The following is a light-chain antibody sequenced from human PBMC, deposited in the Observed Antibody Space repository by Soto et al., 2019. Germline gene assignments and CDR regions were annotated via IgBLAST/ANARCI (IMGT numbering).Light chain of an antibody. CDR3: QQYYTTPD. CDR2: WAS. Sequence: DIVMTQSPDSLAVSLGERATINCKSSQSVLYSSNNKNYLAWYQQKPGQPPKLLIYWASTRESGVPDRFSGSGSGTDFTLTISSLHVEDVAVYYCQQYYTTPDFGQGTKLEIK. CDR1: QSVLYSSNNKNY. V-gene: IGKV4-1*01. J-gene: IGKJ2*01.